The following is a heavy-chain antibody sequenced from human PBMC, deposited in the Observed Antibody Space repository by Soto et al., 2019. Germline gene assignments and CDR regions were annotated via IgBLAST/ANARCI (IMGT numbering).Heavy chain of an antibody. D-gene: IGHD3-22*01. J-gene: IGHJ5*02. CDR1: GFTFSSYT. V-gene: IGHV3-21*01. Sequence: GGSLRLSCAASGFTFSSYTMNWVRQAPGKGLEWVSSISSSSTYIYYADSVKGRFTISRDNAKNSLYLQMNSLRAEDTAVYYCARNLYYYDTSGYHPWGQGTLVTVSS. CDR3: ARNLYYYDTSGYHP. CDR2: ISSSSTYI.